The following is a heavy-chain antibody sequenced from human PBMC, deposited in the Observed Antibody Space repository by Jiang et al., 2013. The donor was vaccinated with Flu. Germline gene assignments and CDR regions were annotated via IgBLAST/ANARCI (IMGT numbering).Heavy chain of an antibody. CDR1: GGTFSSYA. Sequence: SGAEVKKPGSSVKVSCKASGGTFSSYAISWVRQAPGQGLEWMGWINPNSGGTNYAQKFQGRVTMTRDTSISTAYMELSRLRSDDTAVYYCARTALLDYWGQGTLVTVSS. CDR3: ARTALLDY. J-gene: IGHJ4*02. CDR2: INPNSGGT. V-gene: IGHV1-2*02.